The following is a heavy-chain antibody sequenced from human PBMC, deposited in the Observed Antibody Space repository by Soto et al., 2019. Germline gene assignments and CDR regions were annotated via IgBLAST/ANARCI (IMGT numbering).Heavy chain of an antibody. CDR2: IIPIFGTA. CDR3: AKAHLCGGDCYSWFDP. V-gene: IGHV1-69*13. CDR1: GGTFSSYA. D-gene: IGHD2-21*02. J-gene: IGHJ5*02. Sequence: SVKVSCKASGGTFSSYAISWVRQAPGQGLEWMGGIIPIFGTANYAQKFQGRVTITADESTSTAYMELSSLRSEDTAVYYCAKAHLCGGDCYSWFDPWGQGTLVTVS.